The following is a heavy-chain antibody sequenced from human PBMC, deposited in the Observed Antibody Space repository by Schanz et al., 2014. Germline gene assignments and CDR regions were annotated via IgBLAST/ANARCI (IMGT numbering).Heavy chain of an antibody. Sequence: VQLQQWGAGRLRPAETLSLTCAVYGGSVSGYFWTWIRQSPRKGLEWIGEINYSGSAHYNPSLTSRLTISMGASKSHRYLKMKSVSAADTAVYYCARGGRYCSGGGCHYPYNYYGMDVWGQGTTVTVSS. J-gene: IGHJ6*02. V-gene: IGHV4-34*01. CDR3: ARGGRYCSGGGCHYPYNYYGMDV. CDR1: GGSVSGYF. CDR2: INYSGSA. D-gene: IGHD2-15*01.